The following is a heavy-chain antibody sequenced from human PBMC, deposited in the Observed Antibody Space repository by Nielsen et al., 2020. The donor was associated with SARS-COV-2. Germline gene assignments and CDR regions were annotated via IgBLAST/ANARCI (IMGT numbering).Heavy chain of an antibody. J-gene: IGHJ4*02. CDR3: ARVSIYSSGWWY. D-gene: IGHD6-19*01. Sequence: SETLSLTCAVSGESFSGYYQWSWIRQPPGKGLEWIGEISHSGTTNYNPSLKSRVTMSLDSSKNQFSLKLRSVTAADTAVYFCARVSIYSSGWWYWGQGTLVTVSS. CDR1: GESFSGYY. V-gene: IGHV4-34*01. CDR2: ISHSGTT.